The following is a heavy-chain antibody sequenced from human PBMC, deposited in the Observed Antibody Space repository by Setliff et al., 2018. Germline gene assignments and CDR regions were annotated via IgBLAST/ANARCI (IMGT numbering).Heavy chain of an antibody. CDR2: IKQDGSTK. V-gene: IGHV3-7*01. D-gene: IGHD3-22*01. CDR3: VRDDADNYDAFDN. CDR1: GFSFSRHW. Sequence: RLSCVVSGFSFSRHWMSWVRQAPGKGLEWVADIKQDGSTKYYLDSVKGRFTISRDNAKRSLYLQMSGLRADDTGVYYCVRDDADNYDAFDNWGQGTLVTVSS. J-gene: IGHJ3*02.